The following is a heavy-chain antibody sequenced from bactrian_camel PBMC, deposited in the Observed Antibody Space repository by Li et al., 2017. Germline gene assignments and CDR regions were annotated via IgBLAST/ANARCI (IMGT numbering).Heavy chain of an antibody. Sequence: HVQLVESGGGSVQAGGSLTLSCRAKGTIYYDACVGWLRQASGKEREGVAANDKDGMASYIDSVKGRFTISKDNAKNVLYLQMNDLKPEDTAMYYCAADPASGAYCFSSDRIARGQGTQVTVS. CDR1: GTIYYDAC. CDR3: AADPASGAYCFSSDRIA. CDR2: NDKDGMA. D-gene: IGHD2*01. V-gene: IGHV3S53*01. J-gene: IGHJ4*01.